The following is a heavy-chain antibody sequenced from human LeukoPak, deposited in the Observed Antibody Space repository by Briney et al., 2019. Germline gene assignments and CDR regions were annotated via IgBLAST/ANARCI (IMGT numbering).Heavy chain of an antibody. J-gene: IGHJ3*02. V-gene: IGHV1-69*06. CDR3: ARLNGGSGAFDI. CDR1: GGTFSSYA. D-gene: IGHD3-10*01. CDR2: IIPIFGTV. Sequence: SVKVSCKASGGTFSSYAISWVRQAPGQGLEWMGGIIPIFGTVNYAQKFQGRVTITADKSTSTAYMELSSLRSEDTAVYYCARLNGGSGAFDIWGQGTMVTVSS.